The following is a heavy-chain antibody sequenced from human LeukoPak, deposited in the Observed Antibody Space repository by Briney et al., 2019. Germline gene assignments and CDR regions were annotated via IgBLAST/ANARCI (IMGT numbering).Heavy chain of an antibody. CDR2: IYYSGST. CDR1: GGSISSYY. V-gene: IGHV4-59*01. Sequence: PSETLSLTCTISGGSISSYYWSWIRQPPGKGLEWIGYIYYSGSTNYNPSLKSRVTISVDTSKNQFSLKLSSVTAADTAVYYCARVGGKGWFDPWGQGTLVIVSS. D-gene: IGHD3-16*01. J-gene: IGHJ5*02. CDR3: ARVGGKGWFDP.